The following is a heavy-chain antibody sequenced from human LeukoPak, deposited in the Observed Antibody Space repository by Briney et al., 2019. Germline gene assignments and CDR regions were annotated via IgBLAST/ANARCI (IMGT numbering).Heavy chain of an antibody. CDR3: ARSGLSPFGF. CDR1: GFTFSSYE. Sequence: GGSLRLSCSVSGFTFSSYEMNWVRQAPGKGLEWVSYISSSGSTIYYADSVKGRFTISRDNSRNSLYLQMNSLRAEDTAVYYCARSGLSPFGFWGQGTLVTVSS. V-gene: IGHV3-48*03. J-gene: IGHJ4*02. D-gene: IGHD2/OR15-2a*01. CDR2: ISSSGSTI.